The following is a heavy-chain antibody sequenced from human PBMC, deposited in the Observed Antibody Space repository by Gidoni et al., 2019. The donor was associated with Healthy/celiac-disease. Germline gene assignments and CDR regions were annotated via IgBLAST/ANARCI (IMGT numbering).Heavy chain of an antibody. Sequence: QVQLQESGPGLVKPSETLSLTCTVSGGSVRSGSYYWSWIRQPPGKGLEWIGYIYYSESTNYNPSLKSRVTISVDTSKNQFSLKLSSVTAADTAVYYCARVGLGYCSGGSCYPGAYYWGQGTLVTVSS. V-gene: IGHV4-61*01. J-gene: IGHJ4*02. CDR3: ARVGLGYCSGGSCYPGAYY. CDR2: IYYSEST. D-gene: IGHD2-15*01. CDR1: GGSVRSGSYY.